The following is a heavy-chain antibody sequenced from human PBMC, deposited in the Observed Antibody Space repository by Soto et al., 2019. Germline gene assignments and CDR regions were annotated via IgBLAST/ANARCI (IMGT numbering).Heavy chain of an antibody. J-gene: IGHJ4*02. CDR3: ATLIPSTDSREYYFDY. D-gene: IGHD3-16*01. Sequence: SETLSLTCTVSGGSISSSSYYGGWIRQPPGKGLEWIGSIYYSGSTYYNPSLKSRVTISVDTSKNQFSLKLSSVTAADTAVYYCATLIPSTDSREYYFDYWGQGTLVTVSS. CDR1: GGSISSSSYY. V-gene: IGHV4-39*01. CDR2: IYYSGST.